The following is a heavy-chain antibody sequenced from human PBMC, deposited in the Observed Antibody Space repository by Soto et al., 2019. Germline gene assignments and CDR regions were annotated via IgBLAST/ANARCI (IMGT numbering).Heavy chain of an antibody. V-gene: IGHV1-69*01. J-gene: IGHJ5*02. CDR3: ARLSRPNYYDTSGCFKDNGFDP. CDR1: GGTFNSYD. D-gene: IGHD3-22*01. Sequence: QVQLVQSGAEVKKPGSSMKVSCKASGGTFNSYDINWVRQAPGQGLEWMGGIIPIVETPKYAQKFQGRVTITADESTNTVYMELSSLRSEDTAMYYCARLSRPNYYDTSGCFKDNGFDPWGQGTLVTVSS. CDR2: IIPIVETP.